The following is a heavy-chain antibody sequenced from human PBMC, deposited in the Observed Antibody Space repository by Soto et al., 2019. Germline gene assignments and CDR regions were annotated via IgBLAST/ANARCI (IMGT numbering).Heavy chain of an antibody. Sequence: SETLSLTCTVSGGSISSDYWSWIRQPPGKGLEWIGYIYYSGSTNYNPSLKSRVTISVDTSKNQFSLKLSSVTAADTAVYYCASRGGDRWGQGPLVTVSS. V-gene: IGHV4-59*01. CDR2: IYYSGST. J-gene: IGHJ5*02. D-gene: IGHD2-15*01. CDR1: GGSISSDY. CDR3: ASRGGDR.